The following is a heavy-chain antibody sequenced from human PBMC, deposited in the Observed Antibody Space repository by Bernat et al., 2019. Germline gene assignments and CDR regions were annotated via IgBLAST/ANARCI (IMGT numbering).Heavy chain of an antibody. CDR1: GFTFSSYS. D-gene: IGHD2-2*01. Sequence: EVQLVESGGGLVKPGGSLRLSCAASGFTFSSYSMSWVRQPPGKGLEWVSFISGSGNTYYSDSVKGRFTISRDNSKNTLFLQINSLRAEDTAVYYCAKDMEVPLFDCWGQGTLVTVSS. V-gene: IGHV3-23*04. CDR3: AKDMEVPLFDC. J-gene: IGHJ4*02. CDR2: ISGSGNT.